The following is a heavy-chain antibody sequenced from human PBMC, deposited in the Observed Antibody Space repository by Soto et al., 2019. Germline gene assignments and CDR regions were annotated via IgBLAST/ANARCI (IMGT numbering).Heavy chain of an antibody. V-gene: IGHV4-34*01. CDR1: GGSFSGYY. CDR3: ARMTTVTMGLYYYYSYGMDV. CDR2: INHSGST. J-gene: IGHJ6*02. D-gene: IGHD4-17*01. Sequence: SETLSLTCAVYGGSFSGYYWSWIRQPPGKGLEWIGEINHSGSTNYNPSLKSRVTISVDTSKNQFSLKLSSVTAADTAVYYCARMTTVTMGLYYYYSYGMDVWGQGTTVTVSS.